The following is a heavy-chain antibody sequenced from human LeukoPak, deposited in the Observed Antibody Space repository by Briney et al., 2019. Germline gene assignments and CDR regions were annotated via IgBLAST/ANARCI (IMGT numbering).Heavy chain of an antibody. V-gene: IGHV3-74*01. J-gene: IGHJ3*02. D-gene: IGHD1-26*01. Sequence: GGSLRLSCVVSRFSFSKNWMHWVRQAPGKGLMWVARINSDGSVTDYADSVKGRFAISRDNAKNTLFLQMNSLRAEDTALFYCVREVGAPGSFDIWGQGTLVTVSS. CDR1: RFSFSKNW. CDR3: VREVGAPGSFDI. CDR2: INSDGSVT.